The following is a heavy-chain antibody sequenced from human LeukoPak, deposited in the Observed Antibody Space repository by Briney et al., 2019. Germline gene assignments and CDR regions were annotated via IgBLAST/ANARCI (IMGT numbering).Heavy chain of an antibody. CDR2: ISGYDGAS. CDR3: AKSSSPSGVYTNTWYSS. D-gene: IGHD2-2*02. V-gene: IGHV3-23*01. CDR1: GFTFRNYA. Sequence: PGGSLRLSCVASGFTFRNYAMTWVRQTPGRGLEWVSSISGYDGASSYADSVRGRFTISRDNSENTVSLQMSSLRAEDTAMYYCAKSSSPSGVYTNTWYSSWGQGTLVTVSS. J-gene: IGHJ5*02.